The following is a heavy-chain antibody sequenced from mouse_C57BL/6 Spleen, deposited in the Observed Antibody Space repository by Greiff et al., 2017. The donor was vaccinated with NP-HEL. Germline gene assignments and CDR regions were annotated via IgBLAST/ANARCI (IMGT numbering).Heavy chain of an antibody. CDR2: IYWDDDK. CDR1: GFSLSTSGMG. Sequence: QVTLKVSGPGILQSSQTLSLTCSFSGFSLSTSGMGLSWIRQPSGKGLEWLAHIYWDDDKCYNPSLKSRPSIFKDTSRNQVFLKITSVDTADTATYDCARAHYYGSSYALDYWGQGTLVTVSA. CDR3: ARAHYYGSSYALDY. D-gene: IGHD1-1*01. V-gene: IGHV8-12*01. J-gene: IGHJ3*01.